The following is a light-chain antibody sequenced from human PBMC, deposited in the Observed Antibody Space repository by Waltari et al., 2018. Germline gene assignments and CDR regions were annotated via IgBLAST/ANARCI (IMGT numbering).Light chain of an antibody. CDR1: SSHLGRNA. J-gene: IGLJ2*01. CDR2: SND. CDR3: AAWDDSLNGVV. V-gene: IGLV1-44*01. Sequence: QFVLTHSPSASGTTGQRVTISCSGTSSHLGRNAVNCYRQLPGTAPKLLIFSNDQRPSGVPDRFSGSKSGTSASLAISGLQSEDEADYYCAAWDDSLNGVVFGGGTKLTVL.